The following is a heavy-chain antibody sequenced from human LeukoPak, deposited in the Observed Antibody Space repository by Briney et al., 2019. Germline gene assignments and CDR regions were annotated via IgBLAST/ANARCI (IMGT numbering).Heavy chain of an antibody. CDR2: IFASGST. V-gene: IGHV4-61*02. CDR3: ARDRSSGWYVVDY. Sequence: SETLSLTCTVSGASISSGSYYWNWIRQPAGKGLEWIGRIFASGSTNYNPSLKSRVTISLDTSKNQLSLKLSSVTAADTAMYYCARDRSSGWYVVDYWGQGTLVTVSS. CDR1: GASISSGSYY. D-gene: IGHD6-19*01. J-gene: IGHJ4*02.